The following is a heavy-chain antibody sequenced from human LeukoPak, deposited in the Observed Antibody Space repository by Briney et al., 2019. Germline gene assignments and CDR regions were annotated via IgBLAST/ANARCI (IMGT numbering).Heavy chain of an antibody. J-gene: IGHJ4*02. CDR3: ASQNSSSRYYFDY. D-gene: IGHD6-6*01. CDR2: IYYSGST. V-gene: IGHV4-31*02. Sequence: LRLSCAASGFTVSSNYMSWIRQHPGKGLEWIGYIYYSGSTYYNPSLKSRVTISVDTSKNQFSLKLSSVTAADTAVYYCASQNSSSRYYFDYWGQGTLVTVSS. CDR1: GFTVSSNY.